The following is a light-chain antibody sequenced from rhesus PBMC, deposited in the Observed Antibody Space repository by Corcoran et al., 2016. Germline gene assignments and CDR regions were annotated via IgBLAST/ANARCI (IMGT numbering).Light chain of an antibody. Sequence: DIQMTQSPSSLSASVGDSVTITCRASQVIRNWLAWNQQKPGKAPKPLIYRATNLQTGAPTRFSGSGSGTNCTLTISSLQPEDIATYYCQQNDNSPHSFGQGAKVEIK. CDR1: QVIRNW. V-gene: IGKV1-69*01. CDR2: RAT. CDR3: QQNDNSPHS. J-gene: IGKJ2*01.